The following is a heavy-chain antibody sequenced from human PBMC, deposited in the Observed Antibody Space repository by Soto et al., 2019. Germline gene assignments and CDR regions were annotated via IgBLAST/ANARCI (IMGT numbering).Heavy chain of an antibody. Sequence: QVQLVESGGGVVQPGTSLRVSCVGSGFTFRSYVIHWVRQAPGKGLEWVALTSYDGSDKYYGDSVRGRFTISRDNSRNTVDLQMDSLRLEATALYYCARWGTTGGLDVWGQGTLVS. CDR1: GFTFRSYV. J-gene: IGHJ1*01. V-gene: IGHV3-30*19. CDR2: TSYDGSDK. CDR3: ARWGTTGGLDV. D-gene: IGHD3-16*01.